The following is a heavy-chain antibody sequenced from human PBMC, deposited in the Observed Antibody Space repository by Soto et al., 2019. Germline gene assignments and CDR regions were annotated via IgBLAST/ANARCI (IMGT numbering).Heavy chain of an antibody. V-gene: IGHV3-30*18. CDR2: ISYDGSNK. D-gene: IGHD2-8*01. CDR3: AKPYCTNGVCYTDPFDY. CDR1: GFTFSSYG. Sequence: GGSLRLSCAASGFTFSSYGMHWVRQAPGKGLEWVAVISYDGSNKYYADSVKGRFTISRDNSKNTLYLQMNSLRAEDTAVYYCAKPYCTNGVCYTDPFDYWGQGTLVTVSS. J-gene: IGHJ4*02.